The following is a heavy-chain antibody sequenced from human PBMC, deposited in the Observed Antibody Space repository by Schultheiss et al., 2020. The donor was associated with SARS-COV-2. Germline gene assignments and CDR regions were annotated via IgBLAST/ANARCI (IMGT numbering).Heavy chain of an antibody. CDR2: ISSSGSTI. D-gene: IGHD6-6*01. V-gene: IGHV3-48*03. CDR1: GFTFSSYE. J-gene: IGHJ5*02. Sequence: GGSLRLSCAASGFTFSSYEMNWVRQAPGKGLEWVSYISSSGSTIYYADSVKGRFTISRDNAKNSLYLQMNSLRAEDTAVYYCARGGYSSSSGWFDPWGQGTLVTVSS. CDR3: ARGGYSSSSGWFDP.